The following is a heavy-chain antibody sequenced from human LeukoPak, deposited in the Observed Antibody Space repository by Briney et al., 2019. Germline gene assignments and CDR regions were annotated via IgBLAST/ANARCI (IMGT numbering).Heavy chain of an antibody. CDR1: GFTFSSYA. CDR2: ISGSGGST. J-gene: IGHJ5*02. Sequence: PGGSLRLSCAASGFTFSSYAMSWVRQAPGKGLEWVSAISGSGGSTYYADSVKGRFTISRDNSKNTLYLQMNSLRAEDTAVYYCAKGYCSSTSCYPNWFDPWGQGTLVTVSS. V-gene: IGHV3-23*01. CDR3: AKGYCSSTSCYPNWFDP. D-gene: IGHD2-2*01.